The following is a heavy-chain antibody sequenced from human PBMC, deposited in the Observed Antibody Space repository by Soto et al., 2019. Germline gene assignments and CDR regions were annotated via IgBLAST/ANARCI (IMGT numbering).Heavy chain of an antibody. V-gene: IGHV4-59*06. CDR3: ATNRGFDFYYFGS. CDR1: GGYISRYY. J-gene: IGHJ4*02. Sequence: PLEIMSLPWTVSGGYISRYYLRWISQIPRKGLEHIGYIFYLSTTYYNPSLASRTTMSLDLSKNQFSLRLTSVTAADTAVYYCATNRGFDFYYFGSWGQRAQVTVSS. CDR2: IFYLSTT. D-gene: IGHD5-12*01.